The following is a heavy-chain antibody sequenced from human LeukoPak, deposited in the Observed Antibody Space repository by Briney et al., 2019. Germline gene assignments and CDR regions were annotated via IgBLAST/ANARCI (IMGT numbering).Heavy chain of an antibody. V-gene: IGHV4-38-2*02. J-gene: IGHJ4*02. CDR2: IYDSGNP. CDR3: ARLLWFGKYYFDY. Sequence: PSETLSLTCTVSGYSLSSGYYWGWIRQPPGKGREWIGTIYDSGNPSYNPSLKSRVSISVDTSKNQFSLNLSSVTAADTAVYYCARLLWFGKYYFDYWGQGTLVTVSS. CDR1: GYSLSSGYY. D-gene: IGHD3-10*01.